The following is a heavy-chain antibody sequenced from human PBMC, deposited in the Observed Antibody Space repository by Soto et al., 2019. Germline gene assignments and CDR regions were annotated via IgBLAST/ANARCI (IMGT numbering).Heavy chain of an antibody. CDR3: ASGPYNDSNVGYFDL. CDR2: MYHTGIT. Sequence: QVQLQESGPGRVKPSGTLSLTFAVSRGSISSSNWWSWVRQSPGKGLEWIGGMYHTGITNYSPARKSRVTMSVDKSKNQFALKLSSVTAADTAVYYYASGPYNDSNVGYFDLLGRGTLVSVSS. J-gene: IGHJ2*01. CDR1: RGSISSSNW. V-gene: IGHV4-4*02. D-gene: IGHD3-22*01.